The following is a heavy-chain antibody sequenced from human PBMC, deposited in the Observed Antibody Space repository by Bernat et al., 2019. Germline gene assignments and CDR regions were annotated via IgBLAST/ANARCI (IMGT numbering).Heavy chain of an antibody. Sequence: ITLRGAGPTLVQRTQTLTLTCTFSGFSLSTGGVGVGWIRRPPGKALEWLALLYWDDDKRYSPSLKSRRTITKDTSKNQVVLTITNMYPVDTATYYCAHRPSIAADGHQTPPFFDPWGQGTLVTVSS. J-gene: IGHJ5*02. CDR1: GFSLSTGGVG. CDR3: AHRPSIAADGHQTPPFFDP. V-gene: IGHV2-5*02. CDR2: LYWDDDK. D-gene: IGHD6-13*01.